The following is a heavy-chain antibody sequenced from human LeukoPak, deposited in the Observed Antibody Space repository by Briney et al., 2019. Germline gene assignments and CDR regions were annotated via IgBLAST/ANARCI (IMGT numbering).Heavy chain of an antibody. D-gene: IGHD3-22*01. J-gene: IGHJ3*02. Sequence: GGSLRLSCAASGFTLNTYSMNWVRQAPGKGLEWVSYISSCSSVIYYADSVKGRFTVSRDNAKNSLFLQMNSLRAEDTAVYYCARAMYYYDSSGYDDAFDIWGQGTMVTVSS. CDR1: GFTLNTYS. CDR2: ISSCSSVI. CDR3: ARAMYYYDSSGYDDAFDI. V-gene: IGHV3-48*04.